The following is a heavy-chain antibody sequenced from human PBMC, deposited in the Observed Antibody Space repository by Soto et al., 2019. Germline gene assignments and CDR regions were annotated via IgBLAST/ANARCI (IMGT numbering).Heavy chain of an antibody. D-gene: IGHD2-8*01. CDR1: GCSFTDYD. CDR3: ARGDSTDCSNGVCSFFYNHDMDV. J-gene: IGHJ6*02. Sequence: ASVKVSCKXSGCSFTDYDIHWVRQAPGQGLEWLGRINPKSGGTSTAQKFQGWVTMTTDTSISTASMELTRLTSDDTAIYYCARGDSTDCSNGVCSFFYNHDMDVWGQGTTVTVSS. CDR2: INPKSGGT. V-gene: IGHV1-2*04.